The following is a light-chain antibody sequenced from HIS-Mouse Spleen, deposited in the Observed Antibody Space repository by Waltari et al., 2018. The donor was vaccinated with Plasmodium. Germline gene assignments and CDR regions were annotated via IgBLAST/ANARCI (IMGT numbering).Light chain of an antibody. CDR2: EVS. Sequence: QSALTQPPPASGSPGQSVPISCTGTSSDAGGYTYVSWYQQHPGKAPKLMIYEVSKRPSGVPDRFSGSKSGNTASLTVSGLQAEDEADYYCSSYAGSNNLVFGGGTKLTVL. V-gene: IGLV2-8*01. CDR1: SSDAGGYTY. CDR3: SSYAGSNNLV. J-gene: IGLJ2*01.